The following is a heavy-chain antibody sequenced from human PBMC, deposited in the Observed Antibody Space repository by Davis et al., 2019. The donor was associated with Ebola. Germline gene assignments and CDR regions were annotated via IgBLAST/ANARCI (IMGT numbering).Heavy chain of an antibody. D-gene: IGHD1-26*01. V-gene: IGHV3-9*01. CDR2: ISWNSGSI. Sequence: GGSLRLSCAASGFTFDAYAMHWVRQAPGKGLEWVSGISWNSGSIGYADSVKGRFTISRDNAKNSLYLQMNSLRADDTAVYYCATGGLWELNYWGQGTLVTVSS. J-gene: IGHJ4*02. CDR3: ATGGLWELNY. CDR1: GFTFDAYA.